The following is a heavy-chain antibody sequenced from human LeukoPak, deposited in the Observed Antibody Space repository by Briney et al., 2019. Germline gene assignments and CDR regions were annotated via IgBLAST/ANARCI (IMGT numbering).Heavy chain of an antibody. CDR1: GGSISSSSYY. D-gene: IGHD1-7*01. J-gene: IGHJ5*02. CDR3: ARDGRYNWNYWWFDP. V-gene: IGHV4-39*07. Sequence: SETLSLTCTVSGGSISSSSYYWGWIRQPPGKGLEWIASIYYHGTTYYNPALKRRVTISVDTSKNQFSLKVKDVTAADTAMYYCARDGRYNWNYWWFDPWGQGTLVIVSS. CDR2: IYYHGTT.